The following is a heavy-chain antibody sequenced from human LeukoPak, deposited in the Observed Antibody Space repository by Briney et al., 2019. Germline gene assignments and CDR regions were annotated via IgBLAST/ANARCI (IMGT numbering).Heavy chain of an antibody. V-gene: IGHV4-34*01. CDR2: INHSGST. CDR1: GGSFSVYY. J-gene: IGHJ4*02. D-gene: IGHD3-22*01. Sequence: SETLSLTRAVYGGSFSVYYWSWIRQPPGKGLEWIGEINHSGSTNYNPSLKSRVTLSVDTSKNHFSLKLSSVTAADTAVYYCARGWRHYYDSSGYYDYWGQGPLVTVSS. CDR3: ARGWRHYYDSSGYYDY.